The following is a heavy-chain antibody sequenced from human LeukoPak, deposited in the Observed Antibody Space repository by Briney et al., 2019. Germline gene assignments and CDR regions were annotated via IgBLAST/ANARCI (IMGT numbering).Heavy chain of an antibody. CDR3: ARGYSSRFNRGYYYGMDV. D-gene: IGHD6-13*01. CDR1: GYTFTGYY. V-gene: IGHV1-2*02. CDR2: INPNSGGT. Sequence: GASVKVSCKASGYTFTGYYMHWVRQAPGQGLEWMGWINPNSGGTNYAQKFQGRVTMTRDTSISTAYMELSRLRSDDTAVYYCARGYSSRFNRGYYYGMDVWRRGTTDTVSS. J-gene: IGHJ6*02.